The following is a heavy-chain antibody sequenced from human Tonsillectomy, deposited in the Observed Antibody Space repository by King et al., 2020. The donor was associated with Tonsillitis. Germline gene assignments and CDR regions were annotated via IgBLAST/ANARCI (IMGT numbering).Heavy chain of an antibody. Sequence: QLQESGPGLVKPSETLSLTCTVSGGSISSSSYYWGWIRQPSGKGLEWIGSIYYSGSTYYNPSLKSRVTISVDTSKNQFSLKLSSVTAADTAVYYCARQKPVAGFAFDIWGQGTMVTVSS. CDR3: ARQKPVAGFAFDI. D-gene: IGHD6-19*01. J-gene: IGHJ3*02. V-gene: IGHV4-39*07. CDR2: IYYSGST. CDR1: GGSISSSSYY.